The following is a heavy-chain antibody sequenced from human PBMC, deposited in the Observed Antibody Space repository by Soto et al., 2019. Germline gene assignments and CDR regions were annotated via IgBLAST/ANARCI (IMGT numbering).Heavy chain of an antibody. CDR2: IFDNGDV. CDR1: RVSSTSFY. V-gene: IGHV4-59*01. J-gene: IGHJ4*02. CDR3: ARGWGSKWYYFDS. Sequence: QVRLQESGPGLVRPSETLSLTCTVSRVSSTSFYWSWIRQSPGKGLEWIGYIFDNGDVKYNPSLMSRLTMSIDMSKNEFSLRLKSVTAADTAMYYCARGWGSKWYYFDSWGEGTLVTVSS. D-gene: IGHD3-16*01.